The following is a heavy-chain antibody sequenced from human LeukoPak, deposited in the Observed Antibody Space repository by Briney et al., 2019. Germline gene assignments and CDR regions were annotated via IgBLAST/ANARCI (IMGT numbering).Heavy chain of an antibody. V-gene: IGHV4-31*03. J-gene: IGHJ3*02. CDR3: ARDNGGYSYGGYAFDI. D-gene: IGHD5-18*01. CDR2: IYYSGST. Sequence: SQTLSLTCTVSGGSISSGGYCWSWIRQHPGKGLEWIGYIYYSGSTYYNPSLKSRVTISVDTSKNQFSLKLSSVTAADTAVYYCARDNGGYSYGGYAFDIWGQGTMVTVSS. CDR1: GGSISSGGYC.